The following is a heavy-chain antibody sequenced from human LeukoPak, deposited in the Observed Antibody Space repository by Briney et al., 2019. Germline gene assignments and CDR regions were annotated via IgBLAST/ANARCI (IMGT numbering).Heavy chain of an antibody. CDR3: ATARVGYCSSTSCSYNWFDP. V-gene: IGHV1-24*01. J-gene: IGHJ5*02. CDR1: GYTLTELS. CDR2: FDPEDGET. Sequence: ASVKVSCKVSGYTLTELSMHWVRQAPGKGLEWMGGFDPEDGETIYAQKFQGRVTMTEDTSTDTAYMELSSLRSEDTAVYYCATARVGYCSSTSCSYNWFDPWGRGTLVTVSS. D-gene: IGHD2-2*01.